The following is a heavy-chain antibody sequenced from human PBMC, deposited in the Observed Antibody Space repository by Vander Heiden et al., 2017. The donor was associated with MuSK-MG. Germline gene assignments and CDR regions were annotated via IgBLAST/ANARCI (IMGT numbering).Heavy chain of an antibody. J-gene: IGHJ4*02. CDR2: ISGSGGST. CDR1: GFTFSSYG. V-gene: IGHV3-23*01. Sequence: EVQLLESGGGLVQPGGSLRLSCAASGFTFSSYGMSWVRQAPGKGLEWVSAISGSGGSTYYADSVKGRFTISRDNSKNTLYLQMNSLRAEDTAVYYCAKRSGWYSRVFDYWGQGTLVTVSS. D-gene: IGHD6-19*01. CDR3: AKRSGWYSRVFDY.